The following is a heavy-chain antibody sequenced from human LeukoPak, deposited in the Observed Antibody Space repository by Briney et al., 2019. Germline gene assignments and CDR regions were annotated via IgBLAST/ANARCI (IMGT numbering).Heavy chain of an antibody. Sequence: SETLSLTCTVSGGSISLGDYYWSWLRQPPGTGLEWIGYIYYSGSTYYNPSLKSRVTISVDTSKNQFSLKLRSVTAADTAVYYCARDGNCSGGSCYSLGWFDPWGQGTLVTVSS. J-gene: IGHJ5*02. D-gene: IGHD2-15*01. CDR3: ARDGNCSGGSCYSLGWFDP. CDR2: IYYSGST. V-gene: IGHV4-30-4*01. CDR1: GGSISLGDYY.